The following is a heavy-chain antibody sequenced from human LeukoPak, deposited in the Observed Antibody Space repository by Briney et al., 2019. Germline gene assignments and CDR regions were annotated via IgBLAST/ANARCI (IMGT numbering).Heavy chain of an antibody. CDR2: IYTSGST. CDR3: ARERAYCSSTSCYEDAFDI. V-gene: IGHV4-4*07. Sequence: PSETLSLTCTVSGGSISSYYWSWIRQPAGKGLEWIGRIYTSGSTNYNPSLKSRVTMSVDTSKNQFSLKLSSVTAADTAVYYCARERAYCSSTSCYEDAFDIWGQGTMVTVSS. J-gene: IGHJ3*02. CDR1: GGSISSYY. D-gene: IGHD2-2*01.